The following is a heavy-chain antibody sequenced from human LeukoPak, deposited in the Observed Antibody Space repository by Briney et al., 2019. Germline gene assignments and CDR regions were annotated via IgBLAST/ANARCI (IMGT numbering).Heavy chain of an antibody. V-gene: IGHV3-48*03. CDR2: ISDTDSTR. D-gene: IGHD1-20*01. Sequence: GGSLRLSCAASGFIFSDYEINWVRQAPGKGLEWISYISDTDSTRHYGDSVKGRFTISRDNAKNSLYLQMNSLRVEDTAVYYCARVNWNDLGYYFDYWGQGTLVTVSS. CDR3: ARVNWNDLGYYFDY. CDR1: GFIFSDYE. J-gene: IGHJ4*02.